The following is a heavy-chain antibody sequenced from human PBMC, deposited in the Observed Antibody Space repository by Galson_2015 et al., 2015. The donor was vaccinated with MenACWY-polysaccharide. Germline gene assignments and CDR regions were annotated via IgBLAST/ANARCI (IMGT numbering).Heavy chain of an antibody. Sequence: SLRLSCAGSGFIFSNAWMNWVRQAPGKGLEWVGRIKSKPDGGTIEYAAPVKGRFTISRDDSKNTVYVQMSSLKTEDTAVYYCSTGDGHTTGFDYWGQGALVIVSS. CDR2: IKSKPDGGTI. CDR3: STGDGHTTGFDY. CDR1: GFIFSNAW. D-gene: IGHD2-8*02. V-gene: IGHV3-15*01. J-gene: IGHJ4*02.